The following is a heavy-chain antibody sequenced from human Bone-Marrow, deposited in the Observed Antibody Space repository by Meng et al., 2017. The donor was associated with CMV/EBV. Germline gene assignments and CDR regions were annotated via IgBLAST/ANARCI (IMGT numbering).Heavy chain of an antibody. Sequence: GESLKISCAVSGLTFTTYAMSWVRQAPGKGLEWVSVIGRGGTAYHEDSVKGRFTISRDNSKNTVYLQMNSLGAEDTAVYYCAAKMHGDYALEYWGQGSLVTVSS. CDR1: GLTFTTYA. CDR2: IGRGGTA. J-gene: IGHJ4*02. V-gene: IGHV3-23*01. CDR3: AAKMHGDYALEY. D-gene: IGHD4-17*01.